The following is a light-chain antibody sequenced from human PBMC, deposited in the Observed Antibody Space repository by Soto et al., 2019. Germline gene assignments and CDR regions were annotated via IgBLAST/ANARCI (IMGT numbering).Light chain of an antibody. Sequence: EFVLTQSPGTLSLSPGERATLSCRASQTVRNNYLAWYQQKPGQAPRLLIYDASSRATGIPDRFSGGGSGTDFTLTIRRLEPEDFAVYYCQHFSSYPLTFGGGTKVEIK. V-gene: IGKV3-20*01. J-gene: IGKJ4*01. CDR3: QHFSSYPLT. CDR2: DAS. CDR1: QTVRNNY.